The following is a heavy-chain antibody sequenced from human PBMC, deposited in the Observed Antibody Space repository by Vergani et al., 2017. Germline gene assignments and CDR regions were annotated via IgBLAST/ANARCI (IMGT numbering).Heavy chain of an antibody. CDR1: GFSFNTYW. Sequence: EVQLVESGGGSVQSGGSLRLSCVASGFSFNTYWMHWVRQVPGKGLMWVARIDAYGNRATYGDFETGRFTISRDNAKNTVFLQMNNLRADNAGVYYCVRTEYCTEIACNTRFDSWGQGALVTVSS. D-gene: IGHD2-8*02. CDR3: VRTEYCTEIACNTRFDS. V-gene: IGHV3-74*03. J-gene: IGHJ5*01. CDR2: IDAYGNRA.